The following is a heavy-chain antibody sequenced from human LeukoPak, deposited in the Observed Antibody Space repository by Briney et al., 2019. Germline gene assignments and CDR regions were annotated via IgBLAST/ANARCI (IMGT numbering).Heavy chain of an antibody. CDR2: VYSGITT. V-gene: IGHV3-53*01. CDR3: ARLQGYSLGYQYFYYMDV. CDR1: GFIVGDTH. J-gene: IGHJ6*03. Sequence: PGGSLRLSCAGSGFIVGDTHMTWVRQAPGKGLEWVSLVYSGITTHYADSVKGRFSISRDYSNNILYLQMNTLRAEDTAVYYCARLQGYSLGYQYFYYMDVWGTGTTVTVSS. D-gene: IGHD5-18*01.